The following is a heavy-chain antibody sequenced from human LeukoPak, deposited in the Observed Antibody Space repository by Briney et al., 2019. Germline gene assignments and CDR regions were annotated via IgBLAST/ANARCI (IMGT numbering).Heavy chain of an antibody. D-gene: IGHD3-10*01. Sequence: SETLSLTCTVSGGSISSSSYYWGWIRQPPGKGLEWIGSIYYSGSTYYNPSLKSRVTISVDTSKNQFSLKLSSVTAADTAVYYCARGYYGSGSSPLDYWGQGTLVTVSS. CDR1: GGSISSSSYY. J-gene: IGHJ4*02. CDR2: IYYSGST. V-gene: IGHV4-39*07. CDR3: ARGYYGSGSSPLDY.